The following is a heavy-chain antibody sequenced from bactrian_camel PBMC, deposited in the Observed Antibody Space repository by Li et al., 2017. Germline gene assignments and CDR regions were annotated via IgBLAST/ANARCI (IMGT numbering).Heavy chain of an antibody. J-gene: IGHJ6*01. D-gene: IGHD6*01. CDR1: GAGFRTYC. V-gene: IGHV3S1*01. Sequence: VQLVESGGGSVQAGGSLRLSCSASGAGFRTYCMGWFRQAPGKTRVGVATIDEDGVTIYYADSVKGRFTISRDNAKNTLNMELNSLKTEDTAMYYCTRDRGLAVAAGSFDYWAQGTQVTVS. CDR3: TRDRGLAVAAGSFDY. CDR2: IDEDGVTI.